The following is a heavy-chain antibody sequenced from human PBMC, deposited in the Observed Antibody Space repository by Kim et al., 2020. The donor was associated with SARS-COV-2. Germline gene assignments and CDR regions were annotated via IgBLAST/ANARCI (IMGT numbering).Heavy chain of an antibody. J-gene: IGHJ6*02. D-gene: IGHD3-9*01. CDR1: GYSFTSHW. Sequence: GESLKISCKGSGYSFTSHWIGWVRQMPGKGLEWMGIIYPGDSDTRYSPSFQGQVTISADKSISTAYLQWSSLKPSDTAMYYCARLDGQADYYYYGMDVWGQGTTVTVSS. V-gene: IGHV5-51*01. CDR2: IYPGDSDT. CDR3: ARLDGQADYYYYGMDV.